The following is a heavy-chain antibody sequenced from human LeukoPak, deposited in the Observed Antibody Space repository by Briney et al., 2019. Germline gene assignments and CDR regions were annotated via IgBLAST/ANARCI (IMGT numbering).Heavy chain of an antibody. CDR1: GFTFSSYW. D-gene: IGHD3-22*01. Sequence: GGSLRLSCAASGFTFSSYWMSWVRQAPGKGLERVANIKQDGSEKYYVDSVKGRFTISRDNAKNSLYLQMNSLRAEDTAVYYCARVADYYDSSGYYPTRGYFDYWGQGTLVTISS. CDR2: IKQDGSEK. CDR3: ARVADYYDSSGYYPTRGYFDY. J-gene: IGHJ4*02. V-gene: IGHV3-7*01.